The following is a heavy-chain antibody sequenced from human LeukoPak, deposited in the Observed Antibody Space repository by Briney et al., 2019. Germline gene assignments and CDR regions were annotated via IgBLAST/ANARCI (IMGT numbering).Heavy chain of an antibody. CDR1: GGSFSGYY. D-gene: IGHD3-16*01. Sequence: PSETLSLTCAVYGGSFSGYYWNWIRQPPGKGLEWIGEINHSGSTNYNPSLKSRVTISVDRSKNQFSLKLSSVTAADTAVYYCARDRADYVLDWGQGTLVTVSS. CDR2: INHSGST. J-gene: IGHJ4*02. CDR3: ARDRADYVLD. V-gene: IGHV4-34*01.